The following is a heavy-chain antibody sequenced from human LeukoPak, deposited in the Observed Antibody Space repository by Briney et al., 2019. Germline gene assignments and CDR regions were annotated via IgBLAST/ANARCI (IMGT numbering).Heavy chain of an antibody. CDR1: GFTFGAYA. V-gene: IGHV3-30*09. J-gene: IGHJ4*02. D-gene: IGHD4-17*01. CDR3: TREVYGAHYFDY. CDR2: ISYDGSNK. Sequence: GGSLRLSCAASGFTFGAYAMHWVRQAPGRGLEWVAVISYDGSNKYYADSVKGRFAISRDNSKNALYLRMISLRAEDTAVYYCTREVYGAHYFDYWGQGTLVTVSS.